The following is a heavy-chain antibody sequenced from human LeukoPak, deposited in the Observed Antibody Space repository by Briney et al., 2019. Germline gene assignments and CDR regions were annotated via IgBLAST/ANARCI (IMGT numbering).Heavy chain of an antibody. J-gene: IGHJ4*02. CDR1: GFTFDDYA. CDR3: ARDRGAPDY. CDR2: ISSSSSYI. D-gene: IGHD3-10*01. V-gene: IGHV3-21*01. Sequence: KPGGSLRLSCAASGFTFDDYAMHWVRQAPGKGLEWVSSISSSSSYIYYADSVKGRFTISRDNAKNSLYLQMNSLRAEDTAVFYCARDRGAPDYWGQGTLVTVSS.